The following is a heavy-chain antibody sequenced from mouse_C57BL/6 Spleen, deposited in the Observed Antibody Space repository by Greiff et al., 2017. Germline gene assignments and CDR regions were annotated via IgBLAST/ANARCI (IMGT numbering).Heavy chain of an antibody. D-gene: IGHD1-1*01. CDR3: ARHEVTTVVEDY. J-gene: IGHJ2*01. CDR1: GFTFSSYG. CDR2: ISSGGSYT. Sequence: EVQLVESGGDLVKPGGSLKLSCAASGFTFSSYGMSWVRQTPDKRLEWVATISSGGSYTYYPDSVKGRFTISRDNAKNTLYLQMSSLKSEDTAMYYCARHEVTTVVEDYWGQGTTLTVSS. V-gene: IGHV5-6*01.